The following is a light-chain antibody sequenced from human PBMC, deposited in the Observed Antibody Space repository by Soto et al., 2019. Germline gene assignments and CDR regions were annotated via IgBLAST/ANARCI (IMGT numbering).Light chain of an antibody. Sequence: QAVVTQEPSLTVSPGGTVTLTCGSSTGAVTNGHYPYWFQQKPGQAPRTLIYDTTNRHSWTPARFSGSLLGGKAALTLSGAQPEDEAEYYFLLAYTSPYLFGNATKVTV. CDR3: LLAYTSPYL. V-gene: IGLV7-46*01. J-gene: IGLJ1*01. CDR1: TGAVTNGHY. CDR2: DTT.